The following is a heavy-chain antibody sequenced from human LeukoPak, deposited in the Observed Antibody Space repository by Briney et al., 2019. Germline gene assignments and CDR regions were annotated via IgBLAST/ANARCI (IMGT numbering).Heavy chain of an antibody. CDR1: GFTFSSYW. V-gene: IGHV3-74*01. J-gene: IGHJ4*02. CDR2: IASDGSST. D-gene: IGHD3-22*01. CDR3: ARGHGYYYESSGYLDY. Sequence: GGSLRLSCAASGFTFSSYWMNWVRQAPGKGLVWVSRIASDGSSTTYADSVKGRFTISRDNSKNTLYLQMNSLRAEDTAVYYCARGHGYYYESSGYLDYWGQGTLVTVSS.